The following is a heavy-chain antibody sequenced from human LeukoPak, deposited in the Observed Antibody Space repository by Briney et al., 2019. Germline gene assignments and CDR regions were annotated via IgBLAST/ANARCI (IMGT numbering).Heavy chain of an antibody. J-gene: IGHJ4*02. V-gene: IGHV1-2*02. Sequence: ASVKVSCKASGYIFTGYYIHWVRQAPGQGLEWMGWINPNSGGTNYAQKFQGRVSMTRDTSITTAYMELSRLRSDDTAVYYCARVDSGYAPFDYWGQGILVTVSS. CDR2: INPNSGGT. CDR3: ARVDSGYAPFDY. CDR1: GYIFTGYY. D-gene: IGHD3-22*01.